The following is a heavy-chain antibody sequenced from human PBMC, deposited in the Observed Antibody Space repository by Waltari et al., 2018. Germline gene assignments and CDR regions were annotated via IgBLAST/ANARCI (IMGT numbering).Heavy chain of an antibody. CDR1: GFTVNNYE. D-gene: IGHD6-19*01. J-gene: IGHJ4*02. V-gene: IGHV3-48*03. CDR3: ARPGRSTVAGY. Sequence: EVQLVESGGGLVQPGGSLILSCAVSGFTVNNYELNWLRKAPGKGLEWISYIDSNSGSNIYYADSVKGRFIISRDSAKNSLYLQMNSLRADDTAVYYCARPGRSTVAGYWGQGTQVTVSS. CDR2: IDSNSGSNI.